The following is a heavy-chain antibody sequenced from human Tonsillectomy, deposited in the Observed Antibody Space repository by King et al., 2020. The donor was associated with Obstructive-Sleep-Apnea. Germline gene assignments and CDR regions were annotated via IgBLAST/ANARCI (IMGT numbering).Heavy chain of an antibody. CDR3: ARDPDAWDDILTSSALDV. V-gene: IGHV3-21*01. Sequence: VQLVESGGGLVRRGGSLRLSCAASGFTFNFYTMSWVRQAPGKGLEWVSSISSGSTYIDYADSVKGRFTISRDNAGGSLYLQMNSLRPEDTAVYYCARDPDAWDDILTSSALDVWGQGTMVTVFS. J-gene: IGHJ3*01. CDR2: ISSGSTYI. CDR1: GFTFNFYT. D-gene: IGHD3-9*01.